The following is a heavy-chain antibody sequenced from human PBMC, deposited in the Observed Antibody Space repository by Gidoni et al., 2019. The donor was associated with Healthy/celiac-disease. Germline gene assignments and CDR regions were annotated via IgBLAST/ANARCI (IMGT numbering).Heavy chain of an antibody. J-gene: IGHJ4*02. Sequence: QVQLQQWGAGLLTPSEPLSLTCAVYGGSFSGYYWSWIRQPPGKGLEWSSEINHSGSTNYNPPLKSRVTISVDTSKNQFSLKLSSVTAADTAVYYCARGGQLLVLGTRGSFDYWGQGTLVTVSS. CDR3: ARGGQLLVLGTRGSFDY. CDR2: INHSGST. D-gene: IGHD6-19*01. V-gene: IGHV4-34*01. CDR1: GGSFSGYY.